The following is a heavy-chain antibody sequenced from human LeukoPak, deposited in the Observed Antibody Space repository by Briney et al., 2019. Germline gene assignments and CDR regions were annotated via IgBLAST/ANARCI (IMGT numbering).Heavy chain of an antibody. CDR1: GFTFSSYA. Sequence: GGSLRLSCAASGFTFSSYAMHWVRQAPGKGLEWVAVISYDGSNKYYADSVKGRFTISRDNSKNTLYLQMNSLRAEDTAVYYCAAGTWTIEHWGQGTLVTVSS. J-gene: IGHJ4*02. V-gene: IGHV3-30-3*01. CDR2: ISYDGSNK. D-gene: IGHD1-1*01. CDR3: AAGTWTIEH.